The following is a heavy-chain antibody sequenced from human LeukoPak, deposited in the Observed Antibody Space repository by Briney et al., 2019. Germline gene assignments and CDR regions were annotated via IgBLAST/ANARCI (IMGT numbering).Heavy chain of an antibody. D-gene: IGHD1-26*01. CDR3: ARRSRYYFDY. CDR2: IYYSGST. Sequence: SETLSLTCTVSGGSSSSYYWSWIRQPPGKGLEWIGYIYYSGSTNYNPSLKSRVTISVDTSKNQFSLKLSSVTAADTAVYYCARRSRYYFDYWGQGTLVTVSS. V-gene: IGHV4-59*08. CDR1: GGSSSSYY. J-gene: IGHJ4*02.